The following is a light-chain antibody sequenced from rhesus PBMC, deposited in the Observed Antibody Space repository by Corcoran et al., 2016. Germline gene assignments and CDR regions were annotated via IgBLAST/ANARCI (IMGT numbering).Light chain of an antibody. CDR3: QQYSSSPFT. CDR1: QSISSW. J-gene: IGKJ3*01. V-gene: IGKV1-22*01. Sequence: DIQMTQSPSSLSASAGDTVTITCRASQSISSWLAWYPQKPGKAPKPLIYKASTLQSGVPSRFSGSGSRTEFTLTISSLQSEDFATYFCQQYSSSPFTFVPGTKLDI. CDR2: KAS.